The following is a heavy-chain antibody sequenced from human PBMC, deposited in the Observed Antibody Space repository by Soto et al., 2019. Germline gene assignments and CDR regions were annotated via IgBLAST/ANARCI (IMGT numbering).Heavy chain of an antibody. CDR1: GGSISSGGYS. CDR2: IYHSGST. V-gene: IGHV4-30-2*01. J-gene: IGHJ4*02. CDR3: ARVPGY. Sequence: QLQLQESGSGLVKPSQTLSLTCAVSGGSISSGGYSWSWIRQPPGKGLEWIGYIYHSGSTYYNPSVKSRVTISVDGSKNRFSLEMSSGPGAVTAVYYCARVPGYWGQGALVTGSS.